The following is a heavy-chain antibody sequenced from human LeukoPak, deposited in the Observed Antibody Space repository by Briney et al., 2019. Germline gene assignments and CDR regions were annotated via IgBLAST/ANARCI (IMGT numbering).Heavy chain of an antibody. J-gene: IGHJ4*02. V-gene: IGHV1-2*02. CDR3: AREEQADCGGDCYPDY. D-gene: IGHD2-21*02. CDR1: GYTFTGYY. Sequence: ASVKVSCKASGYTFTGYYMHWVRQAPGQGLEWMGWINPNSGGTNYAQKFQGRVTMTRDTSISTAYMELSRLRSDDTAVYYCAREEQADCGGDCYPDYWGQGTLVSVSS. CDR2: INPNSGGT.